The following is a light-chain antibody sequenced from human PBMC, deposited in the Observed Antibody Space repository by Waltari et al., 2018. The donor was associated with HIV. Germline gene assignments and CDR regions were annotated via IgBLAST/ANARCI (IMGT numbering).Light chain of an antibody. CDR1: QAITSS. CDR2: DAS. J-gene: IGKJ4*01. CDR3: QQFNLYPLT. V-gene: IGKV1-13*02. Sequence: FPCRTSQAITSSLAWYQQKPGKPPKLLIFDASSLESGVPSRFSGSGSGTDFTLTISSLQPEDFATYYCQQFNLYPLTFGGGTKVEI.